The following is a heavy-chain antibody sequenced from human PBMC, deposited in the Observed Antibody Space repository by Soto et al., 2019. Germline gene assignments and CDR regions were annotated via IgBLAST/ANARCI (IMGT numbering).Heavy chain of an antibody. J-gene: IGHJ3*02. CDR3: TREYCSGGSCYSAAFDI. D-gene: IGHD2-15*01. CDR2: IRSKAYGGTT. V-gene: IGHV3-49*03. CDR1: GFTFGDYA. Sequence: GGSLRLSCTASGFTFGDYAMSWFRQAPGKGLEWVGFIRSKAYGGTTEYAASVKGRFTISRDDSKSIAYLQMNSLKTEDTAVYYCTREYCSGGSCYSAAFDIWGQGTMVTVSS.